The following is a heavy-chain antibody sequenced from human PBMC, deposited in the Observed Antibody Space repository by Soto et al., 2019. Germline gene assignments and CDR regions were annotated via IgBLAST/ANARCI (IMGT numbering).Heavy chain of an antibody. CDR3: ARDDSSGWHGGPDY. D-gene: IGHD6-19*01. Sequence: SETLSLTCAVSGYSISSGYFWGWIRRPPGKGLEWIGSIYHSGSTYYNPSLKSRVTISVDTSKNQFSLKLSSVTAADTAVYYCARDDSSGWHGGPDYWGQGTLVTVSS. CDR2: IYHSGST. J-gene: IGHJ4*02. CDR1: GYSISSGYF. V-gene: IGHV4-38-2*02.